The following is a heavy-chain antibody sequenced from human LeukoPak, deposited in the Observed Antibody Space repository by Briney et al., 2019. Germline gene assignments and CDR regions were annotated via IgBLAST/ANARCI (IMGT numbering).Heavy chain of an antibody. V-gene: IGHV4-59*01. J-gene: IGHJ6*04. CDR2: IYYSGST. Sequence: PSETLSLTCTVSGGSISSYYWSWIRQPPGKGLEWIRYIYYSGSTNYNPSLKSRVTISVDTSKNQFSLKLSSVTAADTAVYYCARVGIAAAGVTLDYYYGMDVWGKGTTVTVSS. D-gene: IGHD6-13*01. CDR3: ARVGIAAAGVTLDYYYGMDV. CDR1: GGSISSYY.